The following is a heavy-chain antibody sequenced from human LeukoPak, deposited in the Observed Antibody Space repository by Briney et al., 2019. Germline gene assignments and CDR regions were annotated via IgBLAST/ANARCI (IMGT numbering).Heavy chain of an antibody. CDR1: GDSITSTSYY. D-gene: IGHD5-12*01. CDR3: ARQIRYTYDPNWFHP. V-gene: IGHV4-39*01. CDR2: IYFSGTT. J-gene: IGHJ5*02. Sequence: SETLSLTCSVTGDSITSTSYYWAWIRQPPGKGLEWIGSIYFSGTTNYNPSLQSRVTLSVDTSRNQFSLILSSVTAADTAVYYCARQIRYTYDPNWFHPWSQGALVTVYS.